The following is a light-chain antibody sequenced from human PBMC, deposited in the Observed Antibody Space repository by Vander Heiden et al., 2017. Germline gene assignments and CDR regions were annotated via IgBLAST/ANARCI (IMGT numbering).Light chain of an antibody. CDR1: QDISNY. J-gene: IGKJ1*01. CDR2: DAS. V-gene: IGKV1-33*01. CDR3: QQDDLSWT. Sequence: DIQMTQSPSSLSASVGDRVTITCQASQDISNYLNWYQQKPGKAPKLLIYDASNLETGVPSRFSGSGSGTDFTFTISSLQPEDIATHYCQQDDLSWTFGQGTKVXIK.